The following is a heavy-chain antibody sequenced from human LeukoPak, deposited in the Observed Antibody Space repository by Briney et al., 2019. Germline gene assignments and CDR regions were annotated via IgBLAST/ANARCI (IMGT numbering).Heavy chain of an antibody. CDR1: GFTFSSYE. D-gene: IGHD3-10*02. CDR2: ISSSGSTI. CDR3: AELGITMIGGV. Sequence: GESLRLSCAASGFTFSSYEMNWVRQPPGKGLEWVSYISSSGSTIYYAASVKGRLTISRDNAKNSLYLQMNSLRAEDTAVYYCAELGITMIGGVWGKGTTVTISS. V-gene: IGHV3-48*03. J-gene: IGHJ6*04.